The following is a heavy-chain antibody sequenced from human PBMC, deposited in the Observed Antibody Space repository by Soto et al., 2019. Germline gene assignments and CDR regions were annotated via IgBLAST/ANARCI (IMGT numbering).Heavy chain of an antibody. CDR2: LKHDGSEI. D-gene: IGHD6-19*01. CDR3: ARDSSLGWDD. V-gene: IGHV3-7*01. CDR1: GFNFSAYW. Sequence: VHLVESGGGLVQPEGSLRLSCVASGFNFSAYWMSWVRQAPGQGLDWVANLKHDGSEIYYADSVKGRFTVSRDNARKSFYLQMNSRRVDDTAVYYCARDSSLGWDDWGQGTLVIVSS. J-gene: IGHJ4*02.